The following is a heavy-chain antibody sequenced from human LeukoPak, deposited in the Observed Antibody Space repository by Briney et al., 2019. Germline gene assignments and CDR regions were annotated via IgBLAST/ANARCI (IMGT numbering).Heavy chain of an antibody. CDR3: ARGVVGATDWFDP. V-gene: IGHV1-2*02. CDR1: GYTFTGYY. J-gene: IGHJ5*02. Sequence: ASVKVSCKASGYTFTGYYMHWVRQAPGQGLEWTGWINPNSGGTNYAQKFQGRVTMTRDTSISTAYMELSRLRSDDTAVYYCARGVVGATDWFDPWGQGTLVTVSS. D-gene: IGHD1-26*01. CDR2: INPNSGGT.